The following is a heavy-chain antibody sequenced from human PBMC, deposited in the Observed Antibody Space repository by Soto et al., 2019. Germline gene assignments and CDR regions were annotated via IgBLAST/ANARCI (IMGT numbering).Heavy chain of an antibody. Sequence: GGSLRLSCAASGFTFSSYAMSWVRQAPGKGLEWVSAISGSGGSTYYADSVKGRFTISRDNSKNTLYLQMNSLRAEDTAVYYCAKGPPPYSYDSSGYYDYWGQGTLVTVSS. CDR2: ISGSGGST. J-gene: IGHJ4*02. CDR3: AKGPPPYSYDSSGYYDY. D-gene: IGHD3-22*01. V-gene: IGHV3-23*01. CDR1: GFTFSSYA.